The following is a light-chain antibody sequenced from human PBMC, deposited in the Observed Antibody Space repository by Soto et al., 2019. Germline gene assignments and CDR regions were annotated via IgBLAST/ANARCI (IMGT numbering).Light chain of an antibody. CDR1: QDISNY. CDR3: QQYDNPPSYT. V-gene: IGKV1-33*01. J-gene: IGKJ2*01. CDR2: RAS. Sequence: DIQMSQSPSSLSASVGDRVTITCQASQDISNYLNWYQHKPGKAPKLLIFRASNLETGVPSRFSGGGSGTQFTFTIRSLQPEDIATYYCQQYDNPPSYTFGPGTKLEIK.